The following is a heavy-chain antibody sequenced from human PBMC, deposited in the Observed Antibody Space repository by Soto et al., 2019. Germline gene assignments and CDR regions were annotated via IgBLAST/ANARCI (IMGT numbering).Heavy chain of an antibody. V-gene: IGHV4-30-2*01. D-gene: IGHD3-3*01. CDR3: ARGVVISYFDV. J-gene: IGHJ4*02. CDR2: IYHSGST. Sequence: SETLSLTCAVSGGSISSGGYSWSWIRQPPGKGLEWIGYIYHSGSTYYNPSLKSRVTISVDRSKNQFSLKLSSVTAADTAVYYCARGVVISYFDVWGQGTLVTVAS. CDR1: GGSISSGGYS.